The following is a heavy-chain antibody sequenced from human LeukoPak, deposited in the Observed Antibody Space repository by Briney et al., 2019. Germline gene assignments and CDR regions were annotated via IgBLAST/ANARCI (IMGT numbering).Heavy chain of an antibody. CDR1: GFTFSSYW. CDR3: AQGAMVRGAYYLDY. V-gene: IGHV3-74*01. J-gene: IGHJ4*02. D-gene: IGHD3-10*01. CDR2: IRSDGSST. Sequence: GGSLRLSCATSGFTFSSYWMHWVRQAPGKGLVWVSRIRSDGSSTTYADSVKGRFTISRDNAKNTLYLQMNSLRAEDTAVYYCAQGAMVRGAYYLDYWGQGTLVTVSS.